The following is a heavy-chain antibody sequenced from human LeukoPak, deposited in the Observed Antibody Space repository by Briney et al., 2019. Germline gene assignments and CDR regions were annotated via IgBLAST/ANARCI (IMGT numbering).Heavy chain of an antibody. Sequence: SETLSLTCAVYGGSFSGYYWSWIRQPPGKGLEWIGEINHSGSTNYNPSLKSRITISVDTSKNQFSLKLSSVTAADTAVYYCARACGSSSGYYYEIFDYWGQGTLVTVSS. V-gene: IGHV4-34*01. CDR3: ARACGSSSGYYYEIFDY. CDR2: INHSGST. D-gene: IGHD3-22*01. CDR1: GGSFSGYY. J-gene: IGHJ4*02.